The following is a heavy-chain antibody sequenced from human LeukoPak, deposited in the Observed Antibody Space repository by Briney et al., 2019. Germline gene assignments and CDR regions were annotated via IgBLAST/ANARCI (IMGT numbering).Heavy chain of an antibody. CDR1: GFTFSNYG. D-gene: IGHD6-19*01. V-gene: IGHV3-21*01. CDR2: ISSSSTYI. Sequence: PGGSLRLSCAASGFTFSNYGMNWVRQAPGKGLEWVSSISSSSTYIYYADSVKGRFTISRDNAKNSLYLQMNSLRAEDTAVYYCAKSSGWSYYYSYMDVWGKGTTVIASS. CDR3: AKSSGWSYYYSYMDV. J-gene: IGHJ6*03.